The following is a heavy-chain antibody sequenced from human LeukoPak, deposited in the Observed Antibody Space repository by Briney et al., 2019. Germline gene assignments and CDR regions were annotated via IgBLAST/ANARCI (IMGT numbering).Heavy chain of an antibody. CDR2: IDWDDDK. D-gene: IGHD4-23*01. Sequence: SSPTLVKPTQTLTLTCTFSGFSLSTRGMCVSWSRQPPGKALEWLARIDWDDDKYYSTSLKTRLTISKDTSKNQVVLTMTNMDPLDTATYYCARIRRTTVVTAGAFDIWGQGTMVTVSS. J-gene: IGHJ3*02. V-gene: IGHV2-70*11. CDR3: ARIRRTTVVTAGAFDI. CDR1: GFSLSTRGMC.